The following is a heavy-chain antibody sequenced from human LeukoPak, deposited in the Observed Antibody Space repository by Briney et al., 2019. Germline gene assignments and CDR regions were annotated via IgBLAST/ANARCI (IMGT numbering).Heavy chain of an antibody. CDR1: GFTFSSYN. Sequence: GGSLRLSCAASGFTFSSYNMNWVRQAPGKGLEWVSSISTSSSYIYYADSVKGRFTISRDNAKNSLYLQMNSLRAEDTAVYYCARDLIYDSSGYYYYYYGMDVWGQGTTVTVSS. D-gene: IGHD3-22*01. V-gene: IGHV3-21*01. CDR2: ISTSSSYI. CDR3: ARDLIYDSSGYYYYYYGMDV. J-gene: IGHJ6*02.